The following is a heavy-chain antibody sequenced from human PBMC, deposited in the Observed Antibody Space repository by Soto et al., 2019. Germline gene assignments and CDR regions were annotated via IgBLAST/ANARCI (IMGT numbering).Heavy chain of an antibody. CDR2: IYYSGST. CDR1: GGSISSYY. D-gene: IGHD3-3*01. J-gene: IGHJ5*02. Sequence: QVQLQESGPGLVKPSETLSLTCTVSGGSISSYYWSWIRQPPGKGLEWIGYIYYSGSTNYNPSLKGRVPISADTSNNQISLKLSSVTAADTAVYYCARGATYYAFWRGYPPDTNWFDPWGQGTLVTLSS. V-gene: IGHV4-59*01. CDR3: ARGATYYAFWRGYPPDTNWFDP.